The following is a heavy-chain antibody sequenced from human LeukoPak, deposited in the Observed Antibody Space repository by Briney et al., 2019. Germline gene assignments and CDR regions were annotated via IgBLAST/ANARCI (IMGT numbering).Heavy chain of an antibody. D-gene: IGHD3-10*01. CDR3: LKVGRYGSGRGGAFDI. CDR2: ISSNGFST. J-gene: IGHJ3*02. CDR1: GFTFSSYA. V-gene: IGHV3-64D*06. Sequence: GWSLRLSCSASGFTFSSYAMQWVRQAPGKGLEYVSAISSNGFSTYYADSVKDRFTISRENSKNTLYLQMSSLRVGYTAVSYCLKVGRYGSGRGGAFDIWGQGTIVTVSS.